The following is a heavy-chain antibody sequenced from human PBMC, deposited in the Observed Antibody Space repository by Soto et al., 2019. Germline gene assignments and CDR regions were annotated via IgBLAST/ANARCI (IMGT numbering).Heavy chain of an antibody. CDR3: ASDPPCSSDCGLDV. D-gene: IGHD2-21*01. Sequence: SETLSLTCTVSGVSVTRGSCYWNWIRQPPGKGLEWIGYISYSGSTNYNPSLRSRVTISLDRSKNQFSLRLNSVTAADTAIYYCASDPPCSSDCGLDVWGQGTTVNVSS. CDR1: GVSVTRGSCY. J-gene: IGHJ6*02. CDR2: ISYSGST. V-gene: IGHV4-61*01.